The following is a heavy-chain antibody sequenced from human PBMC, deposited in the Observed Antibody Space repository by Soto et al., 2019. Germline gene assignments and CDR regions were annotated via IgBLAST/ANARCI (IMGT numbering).Heavy chain of an antibody. CDR2: IYYSGST. Sequence: QVQLQESRQGLVKPSETLSLTCTVSGGSISSYYWSWIRQPPGKGLEWIGYIYYSGSTNYNPSLKSRVTISVDTSKNQFSLKLSSVTAADTAVYYCARRWGDAFDFWGQGTMLTVSS. J-gene: IGHJ3*01. CDR1: GGSISSYY. CDR3: ARRWGDAFDF. D-gene: IGHD3-16*01. V-gene: IGHV4-59*08.